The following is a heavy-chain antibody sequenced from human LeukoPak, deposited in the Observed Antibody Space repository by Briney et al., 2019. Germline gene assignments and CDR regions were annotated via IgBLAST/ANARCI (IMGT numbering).Heavy chain of an antibody. J-gene: IGHJ5*02. D-gene: IGHD1-1*01. CDR1: GFTFADYA. V-gene: IGHV3-20*01. CDR2: INWNGGST. Sequence: GGSLRLSCAASGFTFADYAMHWVRQVPGKGLEWVSGINWNGGSTGYADSVKGRFTISRDNAKNSLYLQMNSLRAEDTTLYHCARARGYGTTPSFDPWGQGTLVTVSS. CDR3: ARARGYGTTPSFDP.